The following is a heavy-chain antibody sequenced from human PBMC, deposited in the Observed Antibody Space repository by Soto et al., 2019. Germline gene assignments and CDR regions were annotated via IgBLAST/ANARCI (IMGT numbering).Heavy chain of an antibody. V-gene: IGHV3-23*01. CDR2: ISGSGGST. D-gene: IGHD5-18*01. CDR1: GFTFSSYA. CDR3: AKSIGPAMVTMYYYYYYGMDV. J-gene: IGHJ6*02. Sequence: GGSLRLSCAASGFTFSSYAMSWVRQAPGKGLEWVSAISGSGGSTYYADSVKGRFTISRDNSKNTLYLQMNSLRAEDTAVYYCAKSIGPAMVTMYYYYYYGMDVWGQGTTVTVSS.